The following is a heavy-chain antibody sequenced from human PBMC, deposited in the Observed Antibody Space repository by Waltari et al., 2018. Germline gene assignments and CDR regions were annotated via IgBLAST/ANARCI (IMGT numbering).Heavy chain of an antibody. J-gene: IGHJ4*02. Sequence: EVQLVQSGAEVKKPGESLKISCKGSGYSFTSYWIGWVRQMPGKGLEWRGIIYPVDSDTRYSPSFQGQVTISADKSISTAYLQWSSLNVSVLMIRRPPRSTPFDCWGQGTLVTVSS. CDR2: IYPVDSDT. CDR3: PRSTPFDC. D-gene: IGHD4-17*01. CDR1: GYSFTSYW. V-gene: IGHV5-51*03.